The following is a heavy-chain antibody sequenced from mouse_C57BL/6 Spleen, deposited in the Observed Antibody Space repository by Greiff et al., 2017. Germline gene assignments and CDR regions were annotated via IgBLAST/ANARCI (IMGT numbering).Heavy chain of an antibody. V-gene: IGHV5-15*01. J-gene: IGHJ4*01. Sequence: EVKLVESGGGLVQPGGSLKLSCAASGFTFSDYGMAWVRQAPRKGPEWVAFISNLAYSIYYADTVTGRFTISRENAKNTRYLEMSSLRSEDTAMYYCARHGSSGAMDYWGQGTSVTVSS. CDR2: ISNLAYSI. CDR3: ARHGSSGAMDY. CDR1: GFTFSDYG. D-gene: IGHD3-1*01.